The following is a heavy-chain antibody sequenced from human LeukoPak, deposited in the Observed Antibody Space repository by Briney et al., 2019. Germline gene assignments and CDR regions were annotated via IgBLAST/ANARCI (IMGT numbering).Heavy chain of an antibody. CDR1: GFTFSSYW. CDR3: ARRITGTTSDSFDH. D-gene: IGHD1-20*01. J-gene: IGHJ4*02. Sequence: GGSLGLSCAASGFTFSSYWMSWVRQAPGKGLEWVANIKQDGSEKYYVDSVKGRFTISRDNAKNSLYLQMNSLRAEDTAVYYCARRITGTTSDSFDHWGQGTLVTVSS. V-gene: IGHV3-7*01. CDR2: IKQDGSEK.